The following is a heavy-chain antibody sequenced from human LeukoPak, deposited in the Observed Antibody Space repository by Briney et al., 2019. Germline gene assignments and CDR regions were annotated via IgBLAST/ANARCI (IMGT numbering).Heavy chain of an antibody. D-gene: IGHD6-13*01. Sequence: GGSLRLSCAASGFTFSSYGMLWVRQAPGKGLEWVAFIRYDGSNKYYADSVKGRFTISRDNSKNTLYLQMNSLRAEDTAVYYCAKVSLAAAGAYYFDYWGQGTLVTVSS. V-gene: IGHV3-30*02. CDR3: AKVSLAAAGAYYFDY. J-gene: IGHJ4*02. CDR1: GFTFSSYG. CDR2: IRYDGSNK.